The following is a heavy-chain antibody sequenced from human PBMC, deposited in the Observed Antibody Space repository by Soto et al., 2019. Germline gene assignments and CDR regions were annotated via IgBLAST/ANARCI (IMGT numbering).Heavy chain of an antibody. CDR1: GFTFSSYA. Sequence: GGSLRLSCAASGFTFSSYAMSWVRQAPGKGLEWVSAISGSGGSTYYADSVKGRFTISRDNSKNTLYLQMNSLRAEDTAVYYCAKPEYYDILTGYYSGPPCDYWGQGTLVTVSS. CDR2: ISGSGGST. V-gene: IGHV3-23*01. J-gene: IGHJ4*02. CDR3: AKPEYYDILTGYYSGPPCDY. D-gene: IGHD3-9*01.